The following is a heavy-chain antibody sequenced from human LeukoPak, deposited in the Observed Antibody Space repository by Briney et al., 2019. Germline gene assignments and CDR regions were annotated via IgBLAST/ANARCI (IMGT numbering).Heavy chain of an antibody. D-gene: IGHD2-21*02. V-gene: IGHV1-69*05. CDR3: ARAYCGGDCYPASFDY. Sequence: SVKVSCKASGGTFSSYAISWVRQAPGQGLEWMGGIVPIFGTANYAQKFQGRVTITTDESTSTAYMELSSLRSEDTAVYYCARAYCGGDCYPASFDYWGQGTLVTVSS. CDR2: IVPIFGTA. CDR1: GGTFSSYA. J-gene: IGHJ4*02.